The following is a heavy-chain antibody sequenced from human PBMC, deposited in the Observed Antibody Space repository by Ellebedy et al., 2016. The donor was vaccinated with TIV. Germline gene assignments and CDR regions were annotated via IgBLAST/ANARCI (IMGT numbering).Heavy chain of an antibody. D-gene: IGHD6-19*01. CDR1: GGSLCGYY. CDR3: ARTVVGETIDY. Sequence: SQTLSLTXXVYGGSLCGYYWSWIRQPPGKGLEWIGEINHSGSTNYNPSLKSRVTISVDTSKNQFSLKLSSVTAADTAVYYCARTVVGETIDYWGQGTLVTVSS. CDR2: INHSGST. J-gene: IGHJ4*02. V-gene: IGHV4-34*01.